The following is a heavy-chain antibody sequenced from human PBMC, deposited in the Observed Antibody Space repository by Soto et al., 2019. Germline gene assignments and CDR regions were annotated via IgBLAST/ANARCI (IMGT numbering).Heavy chain of an antibody. CDR1: GFTFSSYA. Sequence: PGGSLRLSCAASGFTFSSYAMGWVRQAPVKGLEWVSAISGSGGSTYYADSVKGRFTISRDNSKNTLYLQMNSLRAEDTAVYYCASRGSGGFYDYWGQATLDIVSS. D-gene: IGHD1-26*01. CDR2: ISGSGGST. J-gene: IGHJ4*02. CDR3: ASRGSGGFYDY. V-gene: IGHV3-23*01.